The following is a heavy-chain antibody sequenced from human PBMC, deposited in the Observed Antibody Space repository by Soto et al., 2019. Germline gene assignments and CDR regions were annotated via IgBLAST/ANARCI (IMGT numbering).Heavy chain of an antibody. D-gene: IGHD2-2*01. CDR3: ARGPATAPDAY. J-gene: IGHJ4*02. Sequence: QVQLAQSGTEVKKPGASVKVSCKTSGYIFTSYYIHWVRQAPGQGLEWMGIINPSGGTTTYAQKFQGXVTMTXXTSTSTVYMELSSLRSEDTAVYYCARGPATAPDAYWGLGTLVTVSS. CDR2: INPSGGTT. V-gene: IGHV1-46*01. CDR1: GYIFTSYY.